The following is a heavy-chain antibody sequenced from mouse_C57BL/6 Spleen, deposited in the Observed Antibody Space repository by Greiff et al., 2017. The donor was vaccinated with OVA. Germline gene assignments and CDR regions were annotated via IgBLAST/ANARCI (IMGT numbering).Heavy chain of an antibody. CDR1: GYAFSSYW. CDR3: ARSGLITTKAMDY. V-gene: IGHV1-80*01. CDR2: IYPGDGDT. Sequence: VKLMESGAELVKPGASVKISCKASGYAFSSYWMNWVKQRPGKGLEWIGQIYPGDGDTNYNGKFKGKATLTADKSSSTAYMQLSSLTSEDSAVYFCARSGLITTKAMDYWGQGTSVTVSS. J-gene: IGHJ4*01. D-gene: IGHD1-1*01.